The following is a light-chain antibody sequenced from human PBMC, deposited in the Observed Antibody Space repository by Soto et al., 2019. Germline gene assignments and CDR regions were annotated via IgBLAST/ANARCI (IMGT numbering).Light chain of an antibody. CDR1: QSISSW. J-gene: IGKJ4*01. CDR3: KQYDSYPLT. CDR2: KAS. V-gene: IGKV1-5*03. Sequence: DIQMTQSPSTLSASVGDRVTITCRASQSISSWLAWYQHKPGKSPKLLIYKASSLESGVPSRFSGSGSGTEFTLTVSGLQPDNLATYYCKQYDSYPLTFGGGTKVEIK.